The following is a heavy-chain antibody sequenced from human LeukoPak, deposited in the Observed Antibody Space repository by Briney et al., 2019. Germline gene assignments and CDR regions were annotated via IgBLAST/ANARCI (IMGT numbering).Heavy chain of an antibody. CDR1: GFMLSSFP. CDR2: ISYDGSNI. D-gene: IGHD6-13*01. V-gene: IGHV3-30-3*01. Sequence: LGGSLRLSCAASGFMLSSFPMHWVRQAPGKGLEWVALISYDGSNIYYADSVKGRFTISRDNSKNTLYLQMSSLRTEDTAVYYCARGHSSSWLRGDYWGQGTLVTVSS. J-gene: IGHJ4*02. CDR3: ARGHSSSWLRGDY.